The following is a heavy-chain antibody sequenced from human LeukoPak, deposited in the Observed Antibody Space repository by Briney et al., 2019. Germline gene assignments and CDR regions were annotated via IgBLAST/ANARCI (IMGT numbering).Heavy chain of an antibody. CDR2: INTDGTVT. V-gene: IGHV3-74*01. Sequence: PGGSLRLSCAASGFTFSEYWMLWVRQAPGKGLKRVSRINTDGTVTTYADSGKGRCRVSRATADDTMIVQMNSVRDEDTAVYYCATRQWLAPPPDSWGQGTPVTVSS. CDR3: ATRQWLAPPPDS. D-gene: IGHD6-19*01. CDR1: GFTFSEYW. J-gene: IGHJ4*02.